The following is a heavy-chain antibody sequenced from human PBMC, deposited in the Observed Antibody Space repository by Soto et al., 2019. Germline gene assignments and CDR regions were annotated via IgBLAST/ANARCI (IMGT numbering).Heavy chain of an antibody. CDR3: AADATAWQQMVPSDY. V-gene: IGHV1-58*01. J-gene: IGHJ4*02. Sequence: ASVRVSCKASGFTFTSSAFQWVRQARGQRLEWIGWIAVGSGYTNYAQRFQDRVTLTRDMSTATTYMELSRLTSEDTAIYYCAADATAWQQMVPSDYWGQGTLVTVSS. CDR1: GFTFTSSA. CDR2: IAVGSGYT. D-gene: IGHD2-8*01.